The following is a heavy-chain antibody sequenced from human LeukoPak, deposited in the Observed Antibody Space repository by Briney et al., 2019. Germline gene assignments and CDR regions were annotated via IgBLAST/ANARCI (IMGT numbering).Heavy chain of an antibody. D-gene: IGHD2-8*01. CDR2: IKSKTDGGTT. J-gene: IGHJ4*02. CDR1: GFTFSNAW. V-gene: IGHV3-15*01. Sequence: GGSLRLSYAASGFTFSNAWMSWVRQAPGKGLEWVGRIKSKTDGGTTDYAAPVKGRFTISRDDSKNTLYLQMNSLRDEDSAAYYCARVYLERLTAGYFDHWGQGTWVTVSP. CDR3: ARVYLERLTAGYFDH.